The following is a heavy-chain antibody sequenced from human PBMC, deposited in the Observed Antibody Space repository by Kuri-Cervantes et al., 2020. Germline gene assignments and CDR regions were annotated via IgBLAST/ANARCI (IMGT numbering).Heavy chain of an antibody. Sequence: GESLKISCAASGFTFSSYGMHWVRQAPGKGLEWVARIRQDGNEKEYVDSLKGRFSISRDNAKNSLYLQMNSLRAEDTAVYFCARGFQGGAFDFWGQGTMVTVSS. J-gene: IGHJ3*01. V-gene: IGHV3-7*04. CDR1: GFTFSSYG. D-gene: IGHD1-26*01. CDR3: ARGFQGGAFDF. CDR2: IRQDGNEK.